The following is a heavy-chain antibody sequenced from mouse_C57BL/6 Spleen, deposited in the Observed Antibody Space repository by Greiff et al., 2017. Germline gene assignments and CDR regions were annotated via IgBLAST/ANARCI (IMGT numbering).Heavy chain of an antibody. J-gene: IGHJ2*01. D-gene: IGHD2-2*01. CDR1: GYTFTSYW. CDR2: IDPSDSYT. CDR3: AREVTASYYFDN. Sequence: QVQLQQPGAELVRPGTSVKLSCKASGYTFTSYWMHWVKQRPGQGLEWIGVIDPSDSYTNYTQKFKGKATLTVDTSSSTAYMQLSRLTSEDSAVYYCAREVTASYYFDNWGQGTTLTVSS. V-gene: IGHV1-59*01.